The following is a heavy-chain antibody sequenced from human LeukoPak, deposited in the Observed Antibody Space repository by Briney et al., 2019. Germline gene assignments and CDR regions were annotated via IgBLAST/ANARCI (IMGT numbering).Heavy chain of an antibody. Sequence: GASVKVSCKTSGYTFSRHYIHWVRQASGQGLEWLGIINTSGATTRYGQNFKGRVTATRDTSTSTVYMEMSSLNSEDTAVYYCARGLESSGWYGMDVWGQGTTIIVSS. J-gene: IGHJ6*02. CDR1: GYTFSRHY. V-gene: IGHV1-46*01. CDR2: INTSGATT. D-gene: IGHD6-19*01. CDR3: ARGLESSGWYGMDV.